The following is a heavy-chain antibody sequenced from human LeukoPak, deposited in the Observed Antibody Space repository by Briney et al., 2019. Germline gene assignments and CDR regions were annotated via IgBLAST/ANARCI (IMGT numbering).Heavy chain of an antibody. V-gene: IGHV4-39*07. Sequence: PSETLSLTCTVSGGSISSSSYYWGWIRQPPGKGLEWIGSIYCSGSTYYNPSLKSRVTISVDTSKNQFSLKLSSVTAADTAVYYCARERDCGGDCYSGYFDYWGQGTLVTVSS. CDR2: IYCSGST. CDR1: GGSISSSSYY. CDR3: ARERDCGGDCYSGYFDY. J-gene: IGHJ4*02. D-gene: IGHD2-21*02.